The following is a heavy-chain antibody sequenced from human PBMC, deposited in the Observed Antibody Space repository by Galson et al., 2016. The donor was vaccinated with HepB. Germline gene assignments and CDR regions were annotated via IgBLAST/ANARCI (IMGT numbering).Heavy chain of an antibody. V-gene: IGHV1-46*04. J-gene: IGHJ4*02. Sequence: SVKVSCKASGYTYSIYYMHWVRQAPGQGPEWMGIINTSVGSTSYEQKLYGRVTMTRDTSTNIVYIELSSLRSEDTAMYYCASGKGGGSDSFDYWGQGTLVTVSS. D-gene: IGHD1-26*01. CDR3: ASGKGGGSDSFDY. CDR2: INTSVGST. CDR1: GYTYSIYY.